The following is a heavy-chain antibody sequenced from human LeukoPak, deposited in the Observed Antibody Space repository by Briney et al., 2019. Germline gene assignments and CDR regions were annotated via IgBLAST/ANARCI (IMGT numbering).Heavy chain of an antibody. Sequence: PGRSLRLSCAASGFTFSSYAMHWVRQAPGKGLEWVAVISYDGSNKYYADSVKGRFTISRDNAKNSLYLQMNSLRVEDTAVYYCARDFSPDAFDIWGQGTRVTVFS. CDR2: ISYDGSNK. D-gene: IGHD3-3*02. CDR1: GFTFSSYA. V-gene: IGHV3-30-3*01. J-gene: IGHJ3*02. CDR3: ARDFSPDAFDI.